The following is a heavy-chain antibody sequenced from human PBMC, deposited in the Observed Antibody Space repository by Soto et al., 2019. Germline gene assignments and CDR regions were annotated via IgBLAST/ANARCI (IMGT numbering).Heavy chain of an antibody. Sequence: GGSLRLSCAASGFTFDDYAMHWVRQAPGKGLEWVSGISWNSGSIGYADSVKGPFTISRDNAKNSLYLQMNSLRAEDTALYYCAKDRGSSGSYYHFDYWGQGTLVTVSS. V-gene: IGHV3-9*01. CDR3: AKDRGSSGSYYHFDY. J-gene: IGHJ4*02. CDR1: GFTFDDYA. CDR2: ISWNSGSI. D-gene: IGHD1-26*01.